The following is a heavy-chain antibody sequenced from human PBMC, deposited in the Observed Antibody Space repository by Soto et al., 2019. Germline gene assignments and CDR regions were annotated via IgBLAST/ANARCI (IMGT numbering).Heavy chain of an antibody. V-gene: IGHV4-39*01. D-gene: IGHD6-19*01. CDR2: IYYSGST. J-gene: IGHJ5*02. CDR1: GGSISSSSYY. CDR3: ARQIEGIAVAGSVNWFDP. Sequence: SETLSLTCTVSGGSISSSSYYWGWIRQPPGKGLEWIGSIYYSGSTYYNPSLKSRVTISVDTSKNQFSLKLSSVTAADTAVYYCARQIEGIAVAGSVNWFDPWGQGTLVTVSS.